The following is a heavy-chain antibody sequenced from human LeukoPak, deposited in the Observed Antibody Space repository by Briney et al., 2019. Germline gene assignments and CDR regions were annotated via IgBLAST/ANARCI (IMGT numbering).Heavy chain of an antibody. V-gene: IGHV1-3*01. CDR1: GYTFTSYA. J-gene: IGHJ4*02. Sequence: ASVKVSCKASGYTFTSYAMHWVRQAPGQRLEWMGWINAGNGNTKYSQKFQGRVTITRDTSASTAYMELSSLRSEDAAVYYCARGSLVGAKNYWGQGTLVTVSS. D-gene: IGHD1-26*01. CDR3: ARGSLVGAKNY. CDR2: INAGNGNT.